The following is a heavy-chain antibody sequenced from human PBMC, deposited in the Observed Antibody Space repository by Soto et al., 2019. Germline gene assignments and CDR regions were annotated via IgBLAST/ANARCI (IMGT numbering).Heavy chain of an antibody. D-gene: IGHD6-19*01. J-gene: IGHJ3*02. V-gene: IGHV4-38-2*01. CDR3: ARGRSSGWYSGDAFDI. CDR2: IYHSGTT. Sequence: SETLSLTCAVSGDSISSGYYWAWIRQPPRKGLEWVANIYHSGTTYYNPSLTSRVTISVDTSKNQFSLKLSSVTAADTAVYYSARGRSSGWYSGDAFDIWGQGTMVTVSS. CDR1: GDSISSGYY.